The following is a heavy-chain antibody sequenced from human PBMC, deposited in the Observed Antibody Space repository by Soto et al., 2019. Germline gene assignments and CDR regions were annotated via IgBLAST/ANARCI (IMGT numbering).Heavy chain of an antibody. D-gene: IGHD6-19*01. V-gene: IGHV3-49*03. J-gene: IGHJ4*02. Sequence: GGSLRLSCTASGFTFGDFAMNWFRQAPGKGLEWVGFIRGQGYGGTTEYAASVRGRFTISRDNAKNSLYLQMNSLRAEDTAVYYCARDAEQCLDYWGQGTLVTVSS. CDR3: ARDAEQCLDY. CDR2: IRGQGYGGTT. CDR1: GFTFGDFA.